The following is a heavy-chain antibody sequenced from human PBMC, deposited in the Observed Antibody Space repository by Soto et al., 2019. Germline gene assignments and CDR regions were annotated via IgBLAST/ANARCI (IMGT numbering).Heavy chain of an antibody. CDR1: GFTFSSYA. D-gene: IGHD2-2*01. CDR3: ATYFHFIVVGRYYFDY. V-gene: IGHV3-23*01. CDR2: ISGSGGST. Sequence: GGSLRLSCAASGFTFSSYAMSWVRQAPGKGLEWVSAISGSGGSTYYADSVKGRFTISRDNSKNTLYLQMNSLRAEDTAVYYCATYFHFIVVGRYYFDYWGQGTLVTVSS. J-gene: IGHJ4*02.